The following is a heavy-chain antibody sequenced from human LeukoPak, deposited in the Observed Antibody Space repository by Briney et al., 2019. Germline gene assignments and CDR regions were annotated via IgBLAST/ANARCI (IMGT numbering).Heavy chain of an antibody. CDR1: GGSFSGYY. D-gene: IGHD3-10*01. Sequence: SETLSLTCAVYGGSFSGYYWSWIRQPAGKGLEWIGRIYTSGSTNYNPSLKSRVTMSVDTSKNQFSLKLSSVTAADTAVYYCARDNYGSGSGDYWGQGTLVTVSS. V-gene: IGHV4-4*07. J-gene: IGHJ4*02. CDR3: ARDNYGSGSGDY. CDR2: IYTSGST.